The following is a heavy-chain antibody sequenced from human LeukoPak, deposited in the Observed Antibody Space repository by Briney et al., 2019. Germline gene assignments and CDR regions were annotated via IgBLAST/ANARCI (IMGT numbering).Heavy chain of an antibody. CDR3: ARVGVSYYSDY. CDR2: ISITGTII. V-gene: IGHV3-48*03. Sequence: GGSLRLSCAASGFTFSTYEMNWVRQAPGKGLEWVSNISITGTIINYADSVKGRFTVSRDNAKNSLYPQMNSLRAEDTAVYYCARVGVSYYSDYWGQGTLVTVSS. D-gene: IGHD2-8*02. J-gene: IGHJ4*02. CDR1: GFTFSTYE.